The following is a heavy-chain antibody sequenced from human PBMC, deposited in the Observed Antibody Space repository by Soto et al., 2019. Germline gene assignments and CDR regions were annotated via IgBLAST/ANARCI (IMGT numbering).Heavy chain of an antibody. CDR1: GLTVSSNY. V-gene: IGHV3-53*01. D-gene: IGHD3-10*01. CDR2: IYSDGRT. CDR3: ARVYHSGSYFADH. J-gene: IGHJ5*02. Sequence: GGSLRLSCVTSGLTVSSNYMSWFRRAPGKGLEWVSIIYSDGRTNDANSVKGRFTISRDDYKNTLYLQMNSLRAEDTAVYYCARVYHSGSYFADHWGQGTQVTVSS.